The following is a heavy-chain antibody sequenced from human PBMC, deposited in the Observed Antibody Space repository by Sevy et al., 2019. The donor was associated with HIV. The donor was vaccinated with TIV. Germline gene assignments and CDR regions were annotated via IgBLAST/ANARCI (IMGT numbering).Heavy chain of an antibody. CDR3: ARDNPGIAAAGTEFGYFDY. CDR1: GFTFSSYA. J-gene: IGHJ4*01. D-gene: IGHD6-13*01. CDR2: ISYDGSNK. Sequence: GGSLRLSCAASGFTFSSYAMHWVRQAPGKGLEWVAVISYDGSNKYYADSVKGRFTISRDNSKNTLYLQMNSLRAEDTAVYYCARDNPGIAAAGTEFGYFDYWGHGTLVTVSS. V-gene: IGHV3-30-3*01.